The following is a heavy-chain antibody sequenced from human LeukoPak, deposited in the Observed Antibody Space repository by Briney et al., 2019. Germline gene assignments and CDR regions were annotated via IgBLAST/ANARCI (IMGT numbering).Heavy chain of an antibody. Sequence: KPSETLSLTCTVSGGSISSGSYYWSWIRQPAGKGLEWIGRIYTSGSTNYNPSLKSRVTISVDTSKNQFSLKLNSVTAADTAVYYCARDRGIAAAGKNWFDPWGQGTLVTVSS. CDR1: GGSISSGSYY. CDR2: IYTSGST. J-gene: IGHJ5*02. D-gene: IGHD6-13*01. V-gene: IGHV4-61*02. CDR3: ARDRGIAAAGKNWFDP.